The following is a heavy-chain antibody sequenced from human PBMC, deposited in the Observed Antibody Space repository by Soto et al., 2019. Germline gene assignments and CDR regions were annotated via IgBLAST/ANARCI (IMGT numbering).Heavy chain of an antibody. Sequence: PSETLSLTCPISVGSISSYYWTWIRQPPGKGLEWIGNIYYTGSTNYSPSLKSRVTISIDTSKNQFSLQLTSVSAADTAMYYCTTRPSSVGWFDPWGQGTLVTVSS. V-gene: IGHV4-59*01. CDR1: VGSISSYY. CDR2: IYYTGST. J-gene: IGHJ5*02. D-gene: IGHD6-6*01. CDR3: TTRPSSVGWFDP.